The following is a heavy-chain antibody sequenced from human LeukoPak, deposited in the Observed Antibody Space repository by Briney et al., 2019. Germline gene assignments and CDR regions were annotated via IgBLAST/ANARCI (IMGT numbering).Heavy chain of an antibody. J-gene: IGHJ4*02. CDR3: AKGAIFGVVTIPLDY. D-gene: IGHD3-3*01. Sequence: QPGRSLRLSCAASGFTFSSYGMHWVRQAPGKGLEWVAVISYDGSNKYYADSVKGRFTISRDNSKNTLYLQMNSLRAEDTAVYYCAKGAIFGVVTIPLDYWGQGTLVTVSS. V-gene: IGHV3-30*18. CDR2: ISYDGSNK. CDR1: GFTFSSYG.